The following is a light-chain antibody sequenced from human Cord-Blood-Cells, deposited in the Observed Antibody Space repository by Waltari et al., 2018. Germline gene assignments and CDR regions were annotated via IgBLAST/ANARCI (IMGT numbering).Light chain of an antibody. CDR2: GAS. Sequence: EIVLTQSPGTLSLSPGERATLSCRASQSVSSCYLAWYQQKPGQAPRLLIYGASSRATGIPDRFRCSGSGTDFTLTISRLEPEDFAVYYCQQYGSSRLTFGGGTKVEIK. J-gene: IGKJ4*01. CDR3: QQYGSSRLT. CDR1: QSVSSCY. V-gene: IGKV3-20*01.